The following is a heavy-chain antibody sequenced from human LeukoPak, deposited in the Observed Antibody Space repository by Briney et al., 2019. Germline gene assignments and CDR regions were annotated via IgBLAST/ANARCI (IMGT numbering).Heavy chain of an antibody. D-gene: IGHD2-21*02. CDR1: GFTFSSYA. J-gene: IGHJ4*02. CDR3: AKNGCGGDCYGDY. V-gene: IGHV3-23*01. CDR2: ISGSGVST. Sequence: PGGSLRLSCAASGFTFSSYAMSWVRQAPGKGLEWVSAISGSGVSTYYADSVKGRFTISRDNSENTLYLQMNSLRAEDTAVYYCAKNGCGGDCYGDYWGQGTLVTVSS.